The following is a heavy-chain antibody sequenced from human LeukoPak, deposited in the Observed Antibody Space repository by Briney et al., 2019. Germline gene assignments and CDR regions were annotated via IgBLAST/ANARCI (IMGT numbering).Heavy chain of an antibody. D-gene: IGHD4-23*01. CDR3: ATDKVPMTTVVTDLSAAFDI. V-gene: IGHV1-46*01. CDR2: INPSGGST. Sequence: GASVKVSCKASGYTFTSYYMHWVRQAPGQGLEWMGIINPSGGSTTYAQKFQGRVTLTEDTSTDTAYMELSSLRSEDTAVYYCATDKVPMTTVVTDLSAAFDIWGQGTMVTVSS. CDR1: GYTFTSYY. J-gene: IGHJ3*02.